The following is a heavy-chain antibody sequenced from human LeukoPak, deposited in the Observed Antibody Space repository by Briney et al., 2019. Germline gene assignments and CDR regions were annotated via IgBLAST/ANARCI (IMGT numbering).Heavy chain of an antibody. CDR1: GGSISSYY. CDR3: ARESYCSSTSCYPYYFDY. J-gene: IGHJ4*02. Sequence: SETLSLTCTVSGGSISSYYWSWIRQPAGKGLEYIGRIYTTGSTYYNPSLKSRVTMSVDTSKSQFSLKLNSVTAADTAVYYCARESYCSSTSCYPYYFDYWGQGTLVTVSS. V-gene: IGHV4-4*07. D-gene: IGHD2-2*01. CDR2: IYTTGST.